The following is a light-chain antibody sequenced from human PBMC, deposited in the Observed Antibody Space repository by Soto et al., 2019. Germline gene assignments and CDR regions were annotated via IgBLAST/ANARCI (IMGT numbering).Light chain of an antibody. Sequence: QSVLTQPASMSGSPGQSITISCTGTSSDIGRYNFVSWYQHHPGKAPKLIIYEATKRPSGVSYRFSGSKSGNTASLTISGLQAENEADYYGTSYTSTSPYVFGTGTKAPS. CDR2: EAT. CDR1: SSDIGRYNF. CDR3: TSYTSTSPYV. J-gene: IGLJ1*01. V-gene: IGLV2-14*01.